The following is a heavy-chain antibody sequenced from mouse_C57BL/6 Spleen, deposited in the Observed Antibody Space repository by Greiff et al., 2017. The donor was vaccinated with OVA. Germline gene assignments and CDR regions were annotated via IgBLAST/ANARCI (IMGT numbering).Heavy chain of an antibody. CDR3: ARGDSSGYPFAY. CDR1: GYSITSGYY. CDR2: ISYDGSN. D-gene: IGHD3-2*02. V-gene: IGHV3-6*01. Sequence: DVQLQESGPGLVKPSQSLSLTCSVTGYSITSGYYWNWIRQFPGNKLEWMGYISYDGSNNYNPSLKNRISITRDTSKNQFFLKLNSVTTEDTATYYCARGDSSGYPFAYWGQGTLVTVSA. J-gene: IGHJ3*01.